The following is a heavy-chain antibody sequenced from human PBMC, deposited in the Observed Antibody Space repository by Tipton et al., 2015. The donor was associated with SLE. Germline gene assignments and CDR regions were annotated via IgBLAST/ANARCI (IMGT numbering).Heavy chain of an antibody. Sequence: TLSLTCTVSGISISSAGYSWSWIRQSSGKGLEWIGYMYNTGSTSYNPSLRSRVTITDDTSKNQFSLRLTSATAADTAVYYCAGTQRGGLGVTSFQYFFDFWGQGSLVTVSP. CDR2: MYNTGST. V-gene: IGHV4-30-2*02. D-gene: IGHD3-16*01. CDR1: GISISSAGYS. J-gene: IGHJ4*02. CDR3: AGTQRGGLGVTSFQYFFDF.